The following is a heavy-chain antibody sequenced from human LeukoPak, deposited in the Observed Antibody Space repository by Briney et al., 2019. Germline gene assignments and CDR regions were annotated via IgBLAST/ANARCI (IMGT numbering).Heavy chain of an antibody. D-gene: IGHD1-26*01. CDR3: VRVSGSYGY. CDR1: GSTFSSYA. CDR2: ISSNGGST. V-gene: IGHV3-64*01. Sequence: GGSLRLSCAASGSTFSSYAMHWVRQAPGKGPEYVSAISSNGGSTFYANSVKGRFTISRDTSKNTLYLQMGSQRADDMAVYYCVRVSGSYGYWGQGTLVTVSS. J-gene: IGHJ4*02.